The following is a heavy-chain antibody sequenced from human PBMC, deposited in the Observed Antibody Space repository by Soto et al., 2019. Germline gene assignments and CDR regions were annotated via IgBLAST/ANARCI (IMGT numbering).Heavy chain of an antibody. CDR1: GFTFSSYA. V-gene: IGHV3-30-3*01. Sequence: PGGSLRLSCAASGFTFSSYAMHWVRQAPGKGLEWVAVISYDGSNKYYADSVKGRFTISRDNSRNTLYLQMNSLRAEDTAVYYCARDQALDIVVVTAIDYWGQGTLVTVSS. D-gene: IGHD2-21*02. CDR3: ARDQALDIVVVTAIDY. J-gene: IGHJ4*02. CDR2: ISYDGSNK.